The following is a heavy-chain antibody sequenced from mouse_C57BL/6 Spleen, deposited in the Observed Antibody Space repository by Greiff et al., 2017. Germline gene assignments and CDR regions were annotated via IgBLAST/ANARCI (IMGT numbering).Heavy chain of an antibody. CDR2: IWSGGST. CDR3: AKEDYSNSPGAY. V-gene: IGHV2-2*01. CDR1: GFSLTSYG. J-gene: IGHJ3*01. D-gene: IGHD2-5*01. Sequence: QVQLKESGPGLVQPSQSLSITCTVSGFSLTSYGVHWVRQSPGKGLEWLGVIWSGGSTDYNAAFISRLSISKDNSKSQVFFKMNSLQADDTAIYYCAKEDYSNSPGAYWGQGTLVTVSA.